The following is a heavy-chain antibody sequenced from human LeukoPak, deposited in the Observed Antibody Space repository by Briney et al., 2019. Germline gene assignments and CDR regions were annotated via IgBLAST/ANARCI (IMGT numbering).Heavy chain of an antibody. D-gene: IGHD6-13*01. J-gene: IGHJ4*02. CDR1: GGPVSSGSYY. CDR2: IYWDDDK. Sequence: TLSLTCTVSGGPVSSGSYYWSWIRQPPGKSLEWLALIYWDDDKRYSPSLKSRLTITKDTSKNQVVLTMTNMDPVDTATYYCAHRIAAAGSFDYWGQGTLVTVSS. V-gene: IGHV2-5*08. CDR3: AHRIAAAGSFDY.